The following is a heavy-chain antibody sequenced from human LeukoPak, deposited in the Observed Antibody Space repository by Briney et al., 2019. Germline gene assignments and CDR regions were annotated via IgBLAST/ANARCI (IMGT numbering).Heavy chain of an antibody. CDR3: ARVLWNYFDY. J-gene: IGHJ4*02. D-gene: IGHD3-16*01. CDR2: IYHSGST. Sequence: PSETLSLTCTVSGYSIGSGYYWGWIQQPPGKGLEWIGSIYHSGSTYYNPSLKSRVTISVDTSKSQFSLKLSSVTAADTAMYYCARVLWNYFDYWGQGTLVTVSS. V-gene: IGHV4-38-2*02. CDR1: GYSIGSGYY.